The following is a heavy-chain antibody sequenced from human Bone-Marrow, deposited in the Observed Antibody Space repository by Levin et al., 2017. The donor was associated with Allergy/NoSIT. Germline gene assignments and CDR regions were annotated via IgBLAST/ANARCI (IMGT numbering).Heavy chain of an antibody. Sequence: GGSLRLSCAASGFTFSSYAMHWVRQAPGKGLEWVAVISYDGSNKYYADSVKGRFTISRDNSKNTLYLQMNSLRAEDTAVYYCARDSNVDYGDYGWYFDLWGRGTLVTVSS. V-gene: IGHV3-30-3*01. J-gene: IGHJ2*01. D-gene: IGHD4-17*01. CDR3: ARDSNVDYGDYGWYFDL. CDR1: GFTFSSYA. CDR2: ISYDGSNK.